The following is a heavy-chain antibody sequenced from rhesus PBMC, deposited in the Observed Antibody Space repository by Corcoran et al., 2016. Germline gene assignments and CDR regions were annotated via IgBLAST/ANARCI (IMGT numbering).Heavy chain of an antibody. CDR1: GYTFTSNY. J-gene: IGHJ4*01. D-gene: IGHD3-16*01. CDR3: AKNYYSGSYYSRDFDY. CDR2: IKPSNGNT. Sequence: QVQLVQSGAEVKKPGTSVKLSCKASGYTFTSNYINWVRHAPGQVLEWMGWIKPSNGNTGYAQKVQGRVTMTRDTSTSTAYMELNSLRSEDTAVYYCAKNYYSGSYYSRDFDYWGQGVLVTVSS. V-gene: IGHV1-200*01.